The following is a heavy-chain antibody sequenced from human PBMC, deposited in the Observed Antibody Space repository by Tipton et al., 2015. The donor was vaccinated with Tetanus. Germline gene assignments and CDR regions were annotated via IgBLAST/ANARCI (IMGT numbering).Heavy chain of an antibody. V-gene: IGHV4-59*01. Sequence: TLSLTCTVSGGSINPYYWSWIRQPPGKGLEWIGNVYSSGSTYYNPSLKGRVTISVDTFTTQFSLRLNSVTAADTAIYYCARFRRYCSGGRCYSQDYWGQGTLVTVSS. D-gene: IGHD2-15*01. CDR1: GGSINPYY. CDR3: ARFRRYCSGGRCYSQDY. CDR2: VYSSGST. J-gene: IGHJ4*02.